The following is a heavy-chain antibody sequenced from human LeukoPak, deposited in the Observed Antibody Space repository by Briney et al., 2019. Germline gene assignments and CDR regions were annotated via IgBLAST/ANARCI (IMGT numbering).Heavy chain of an antibody. V-gene: IGHV3-30*19. CDR2: ISYDETNK. D-gene: IGHD4-23*01. CDR3: AKNNDYGGSYWYFDL. CDR1: GFTFSSYG. J-gene: IGHJ2*01. Sequence: GGSLRLSCAASGFTFSSYGMHWVRQAPGKGLEWVAVISYDETNKYYEDSVKGRFTISRDSSKNTLYLQMSSLRDEDTAVYYCAKNNDYGGSYWYFDLWGRGTLVTVSS.